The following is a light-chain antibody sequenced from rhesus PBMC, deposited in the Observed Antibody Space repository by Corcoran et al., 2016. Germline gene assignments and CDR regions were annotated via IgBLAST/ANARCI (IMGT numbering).Light chain of an antibody. CDR3: LQYNSDPPT. CDR1: QSISFW. J-gene: IGKJ1*01. Sequence: DIQMTQSPSSLSASVGDTVTITCRASQSISFWLDWFQQKPGKAPKLLIYESSSLPSGVPSRVSGSGSWTDFTLTITSLQPEDFAVYYCLQYNSDPPTFGQGTKVDIK. CDR2: ESS. V-gene: IGKV1-22*01.